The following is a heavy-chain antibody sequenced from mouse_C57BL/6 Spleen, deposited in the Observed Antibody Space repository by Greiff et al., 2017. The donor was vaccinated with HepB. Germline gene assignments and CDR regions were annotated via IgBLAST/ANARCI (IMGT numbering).Heavy chain of an antibody. J-gene: IGHJ3*01. Sequence: QVQLQQSGAELVKPGASVKMSCKASGYTFTSYWITWVKQRPGQGLEWIGDIYPGSGSTNYNEKFKSKATLTVDTSSSTAYMQLSSLTSEGSAVYYCARDDGYYWFAYWGQGTLATVSA. CDR1: GYTFTSYW. CDR2: IYPGSGST. D-gene: IGHD2-3*01. V-gene: IGHV1-55*01. CDR3: ARDDGYYWFAY.